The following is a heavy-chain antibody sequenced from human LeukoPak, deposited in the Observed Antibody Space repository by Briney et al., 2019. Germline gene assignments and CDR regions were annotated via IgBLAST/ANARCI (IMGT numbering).Heavy chain of an antibody. CDR1: GFTFSSYG. J-gene: IGHJ4*02. D-gene: IGHD6-19*01. CDR3: AREAYSSGWSYYFDY. Sequence: GGSLRVSCAASGFTFSSYGMHWVRQAPGNGLEWVAVIWYDGSNKYYADSVKGRFTVSRDNSKNTLYLQMNSLRAEDTAVYYCAREAYSSGWSYYFDYWGQGTLVTVSS. V-gene: IGHV3-33*01. CDR2: IWYDGSNK.